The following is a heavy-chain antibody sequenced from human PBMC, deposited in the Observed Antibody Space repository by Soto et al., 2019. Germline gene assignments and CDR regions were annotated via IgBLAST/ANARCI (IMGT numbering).Heavy chain of an antibody. CDR3: ARVYYGSGSSYIDDY. CDR1: GFTFSSYS. CDR2: ITSSSSYI. D-gene: IGHD3-10*01. V-gene: IGHV3-21*01. J-gene: IGHJ4*02. Sequence: GGSLRLSCAASGFTFSSYSMNWVRQAPGKGLEWVSSITSSSSYIYYVDSVKGRFTISRDNAKNSLYLQMNSLRAEDTAVYYCARVYYGSGSSYIDDYWGQGTLVTVSS.